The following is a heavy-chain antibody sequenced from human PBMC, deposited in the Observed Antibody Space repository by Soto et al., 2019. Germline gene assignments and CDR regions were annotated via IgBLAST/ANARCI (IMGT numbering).Heavy chain of an antibody. D-gene: IGHD6-25*01. J-gene: IGHJ4*02. CDR2: ITGSDGRT. V-gene: IGHV3-23*01. CDR3: AKNSAATLSVGVDY. CDR1: GFTFATYT. Sequence: EVQLLESGGGLVQPGGSLRLSCAASGFTFATYTMSRVRQTPGKGLEWVSAITGSDGRTYYADSVKGRFTISRDNSKNALYLQMNSRGAEDTAVYYCAKNSAATLSVGVDYWGQGTLVTVSS.